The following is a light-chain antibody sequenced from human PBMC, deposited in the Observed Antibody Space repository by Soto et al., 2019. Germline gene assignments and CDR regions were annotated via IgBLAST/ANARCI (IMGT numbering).Light chain of an antibody. V-gene: IGLV1-40*01. CDR3: QSYANSLATAI. CDR1: SSNLGADYD. J-gene: IGLJ2*01. CDR2: GNR. Sequence: QSVLTQPPSVSGTPGQTVSISCAGTSSNLGADYDVHWYQQLPGTAPRLLIFGNRVRPSGVPDRFSGSKSGTSASLAITGLQAEDEAIYYCQSYANSLATAIFGAGTKLTVL.